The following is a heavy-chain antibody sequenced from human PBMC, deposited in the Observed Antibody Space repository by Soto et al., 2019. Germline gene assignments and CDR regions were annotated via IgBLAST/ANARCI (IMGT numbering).Heavy chain of an antibody. CDR1: GFTFSGFG. CDR3: AFGNLSYYFDY. V-gene: IGHV3-33*01. Sequence: PGGSLRLSFAASGFTFSGFGMHWVRQAPGKGLEGVAIIWYDGSYKYYADSVKGRFTISRDNCKNTLYLQMNSLRAEDTAVYHCAFGNLSYYFDYWGQGTPVTVSS. D-gene: IGHD3-16*01. J-gene: IGHJ4*02. CDR2: IWYDGSYK.